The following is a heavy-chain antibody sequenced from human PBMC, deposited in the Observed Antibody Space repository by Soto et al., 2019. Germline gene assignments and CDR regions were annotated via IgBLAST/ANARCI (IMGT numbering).Heavy chain of an antibody. Sequence: QVQLQESGPGLVKPSQTLSLTCTISGGSIISGGYYWTWIRQHPGRGLEWIAYISYSGNDYYNPALKSRLTTSLDTSKNQFSVRLNTGTAADTAVYYCARGVGANMVKPVKPFDNWGQGILVTVSS. V-gene: IGHV4-31*03. CDR2: ISYSGND. J-gene: IGHJ4*02. CDR1: GGSIISGGYY. CDR3: ARGVGANMVKPVKPFDN. D-gene: IGHD1-26*01.